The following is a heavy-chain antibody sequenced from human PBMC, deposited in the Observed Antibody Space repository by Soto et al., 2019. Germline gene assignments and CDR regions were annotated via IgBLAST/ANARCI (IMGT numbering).Heavy chain of an antibody. CDR1: GFTFSSYG. J-gene: IGHJ4*02. D-gene: IGHD2-2*01. CDR2: IWYDGSNK. Sequence: GGSLRLSCAASGFTFSSYGMHWVRQAPGKGLEWVAVIWYDGSNKYYADSVKGRFTISRDNSKNTLYLQMNSLRAEDTAVYYCARVSVVVPAAMPGYWGQGTLVTVSS. CDR3: ARVSVVVPAAMPGY. V-gene: IGHV3-33*01.